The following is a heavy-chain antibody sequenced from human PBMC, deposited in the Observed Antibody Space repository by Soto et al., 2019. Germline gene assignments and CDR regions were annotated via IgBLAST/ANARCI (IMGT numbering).Heavy chain of an antibody. J-gene: IGHJ6*02. CDR2: MNPNSGNT. V-gene: IGHV1-8*01. CDR3: ARWVVVVPAHYYYYGMDV. Sequence: ASVKGSCKACGYTFTSYDINWVRQATGQGLEWMGWMNPNSGNTGYAQKFQGRVTMTRNTSISTAYMELSSLRSEDTAVYYCARWVVVVPAHYYYYGMDVWGQGTTVTVSS. D-gene: IGHD2-2*01. CDR1: GYTFTSYD.